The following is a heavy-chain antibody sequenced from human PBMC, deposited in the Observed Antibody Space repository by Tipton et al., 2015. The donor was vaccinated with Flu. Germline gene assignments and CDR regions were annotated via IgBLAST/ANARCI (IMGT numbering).Heavy chain of an antibody. CDR3: ARFGLFYYFDA. V-gene: IGHV4-39*01. Sequence: GLVKPSETLSLTCTVSGGSISSSSYYWGWIRQPPGKGLEWIGNIYYTGSTHYSPSLKSRVTISKDTSKNQFSLRLISVTAADTAVYYCARFGLFYYFDAWGQGKLVTVSS. CDR2: IYYTGST. J-gene: IGHJ5*02. D-gene: IGHD2/OR15-2a*01. CDR1: GGSISSSSYY.